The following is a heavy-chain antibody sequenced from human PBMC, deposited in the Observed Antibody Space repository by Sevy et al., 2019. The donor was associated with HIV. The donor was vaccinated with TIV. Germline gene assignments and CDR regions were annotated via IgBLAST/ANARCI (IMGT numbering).Heavy chain of an antibody. Sequence: SETLSLTCTVSGGSISSGNYYWHWIRQPPGKGLEWIGYISYTGNTYYNPSLKSPVTISVDTSNNQFSLRLTSVTAADTAVYYCARDATDDSSSSVWVDPWGQGTLVTVSS. CDR2: ISYTGNT. D-gene: IGHD6-6*01. J-gene: IGHJ5*02. V-gene: IGHV4-30-4*01. CDR3: ARDATDDSSSSVWVDP. CDR1: GGSISSGNYY.